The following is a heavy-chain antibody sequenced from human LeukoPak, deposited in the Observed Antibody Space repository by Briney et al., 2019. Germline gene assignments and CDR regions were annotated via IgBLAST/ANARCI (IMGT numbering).Heavy chain of an antibody. J-gene: IGHJ4*02. CDR2: ISSSSSSI. CDR3: ARDGKQHLARFYFDC. D-gene: IGHD1/OR15-1a*01. Sequence: PGGSLRLSCAASGFTFSSYWMSWVRQAPGKGLEWVASISSSSSSIHYADSVKGRFTISRDNARNSLTLQMNGLRAEDTALYYCARDGKQHLARFYFDCWGQGALVTVSS. V-gene: IGHV3-21*04. CDR1: GFTFSSYW.